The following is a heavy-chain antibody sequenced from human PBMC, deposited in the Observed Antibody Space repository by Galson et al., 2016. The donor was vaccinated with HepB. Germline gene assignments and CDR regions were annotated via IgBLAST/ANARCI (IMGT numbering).Heavy chain of an antibody. CDR1: GFTFDDYA. Sequence: SLRLSCAAFGFTFDDYAMTWFRQAPGQGLEWVGMIRSKAYGGTTEYAAFVKGTFSISRDDSKSIAYLQMNSLKTEDTAVYYCTRGGADGKAFDLWGQGTMVSVSS. V-gene: IGHV3-49*03. CDR3: TRGGADGKAFDL. D-gene: IGHD4-23*01. CDR2: IRSKAYGGTT. J-gene: IGHJ3*01.